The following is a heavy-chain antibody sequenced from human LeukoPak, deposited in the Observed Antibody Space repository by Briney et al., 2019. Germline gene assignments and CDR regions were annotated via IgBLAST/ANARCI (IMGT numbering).Heavy chain of an antibody. Sequence: PSETLSLTCTVSGGSISSYYWSWIRQPPGKGLEWIGYVSYSGSTYHNPPLKSRVTMSVDTSKNQFSLKLSSVTAADTAVYYCAREVWSGRPDYWGQGTLVTVSS. J-gene: IGHJ4*02. CDR3: AREVWSGRPDY. V-gene: IGHV4-59*01. D-gene: IGHD3-3*01. CDR2: VSYSGST. CDR1: GGSISSYY.